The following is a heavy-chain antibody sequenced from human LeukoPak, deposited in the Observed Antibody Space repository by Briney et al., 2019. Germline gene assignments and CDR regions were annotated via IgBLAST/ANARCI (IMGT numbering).Heavy chain of an antibody. V-gene: IGHV1-8*01. CDR3: ARGQILRFLEWLQREGVAFDY. J-gene: IGHJ4*02. CDR2: MNPNSGNT. CDR1: GYTFTSYD. Sequence: ASVKVSCKASGYTFTSYDINWVRQATGQRLEWMGWMNPNSGNTGYAQKFQGRVTMTRNTSISTAYMELSSLRSEDTAVYYCARGQILRFLEWLQREGVAFDYWGQGTLVTVSS. D-gene: IGHD3-3*01.